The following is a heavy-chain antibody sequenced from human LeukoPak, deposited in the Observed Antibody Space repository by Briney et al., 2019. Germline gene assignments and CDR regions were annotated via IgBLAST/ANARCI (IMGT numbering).Heavy chain of an antibody. CDR3: ASYDSSGSPSATDAFDI. CDR1: GGSISSGGYY. Sequence: SQTLSLTCTVSGGSISSGGYYWSWIRQHPGKGLEWIGYIYYSGSTYYNPSLKSRVTISVDTSKNQFSLKLSSVTAADTAVYYCASYDSSGSPSATDAFDIWGQGTMVTVSS. D-gene: IGHD3-22*01. V-gene: IGHV4-31*03. J-gene: IGHJ3*02. CDR2: IYYSGST.